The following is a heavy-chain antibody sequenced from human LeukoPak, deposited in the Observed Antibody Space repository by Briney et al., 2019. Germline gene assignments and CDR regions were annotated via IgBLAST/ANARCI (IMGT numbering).Heavy chain of an antibody. D-gene: IGHD3-22*01. CDR1: GFTFSSYA. CDR2: ISYDGSNK. J-gene: IGHJ4*02. CDR3: ARDQGRNDSSGYYQYYFDY. Sequence: GGSLRLSCAAYGFTFSSYAMHWVRQAPGKGLEWVAAISYDGSNKYYADSVKGRFTISRDNSKNTLYLQMNSLRAEDTAVYYCARDQGRNDSSGYYQYYFDYWGQGTLVTVSS. V-gene: IGHV3-30*01.